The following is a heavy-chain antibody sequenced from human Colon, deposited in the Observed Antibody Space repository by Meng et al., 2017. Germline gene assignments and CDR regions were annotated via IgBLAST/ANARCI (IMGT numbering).Heavy chain of an antibody. CDR2: ISYDGSNK. V-gene: IGHV3-30*01. CDR3: ARDSNYDSSGTFDY. D-gene: IGHD3-22*01. J-gene: IGHJ4*02. Sequence: GGSLRLSCAASGFTFSSYAMHWVRQAPGKGLEWVAVISYDGSNKYYADSVKGRFTISRDNSKNTLYLQMNSLRAEDTAVYYCARDSNYDSSGTFDYWGQGTRVT. CDR1: GFTFSSYA.